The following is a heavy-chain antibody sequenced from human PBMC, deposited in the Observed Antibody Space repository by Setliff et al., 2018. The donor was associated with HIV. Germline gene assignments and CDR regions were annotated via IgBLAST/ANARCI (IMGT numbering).Heavy chain of an antibody. CDR1: GGTFSSFA. V-gene: IGHV1-69*13. D-gene: IGHD2-21*01. CDR2: IIPIFGTA. CDR3: ARDPVSDNSATPYYFDY. J-gene: IGHJ4*02. Sequence: SVKVSCKASGGTFSSFAINWVRQAPGQGLEWMGGIIPIFGTANYDQRFQGRVTITADETTSTAYMELSSLRSEDTAVYFCARDPVSDNSATPYYFDYWGQGTLVTVSS.